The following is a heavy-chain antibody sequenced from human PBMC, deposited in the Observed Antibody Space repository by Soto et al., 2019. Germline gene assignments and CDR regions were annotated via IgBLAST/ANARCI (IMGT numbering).Heavy chain of an antibody. Sequence: EVQLLESGGGLVQPGGSLRLSCAASGFTFSSNAMNWVRQAPGRGLEWVTIISSGGNTLYADSVKGRFTISRDNSKNTLDLQMNSLRAGDTAFYSRAKATGGSYPGSRVFGPWGQGTQVPVSS. J-gene: IGHJ5*02. CDR3: AKATGGSYPGSRVFGP. CDR1: GFTFSSNA. V-gene: IGHV3-23*01. CDR2: ISSGGNT. D-gene: IGHD1-26*01.